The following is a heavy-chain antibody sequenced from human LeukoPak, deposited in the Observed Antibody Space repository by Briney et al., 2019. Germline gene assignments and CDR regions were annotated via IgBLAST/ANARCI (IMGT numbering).Heavy chain of an antibody. CDR1: GFTFSSYG. V-gene: IGHV3-23*01. J-gene: IGHJ4*02. CDR3: AKGGVPAAIGPKYYFDY. D-gene: IGHD2-2*01. CDR2: ISGSGGST. Sequence: GGSLRLSCAASGFTFSSYGMHWVRQAPGKGLEWVSAISGSGGSTYYADSVKGRFTISRDNSKNTLYLQMNSLRAEDTAAYYCAKGGVPAAIGPKYYFDYWGQGTLVTVSS.